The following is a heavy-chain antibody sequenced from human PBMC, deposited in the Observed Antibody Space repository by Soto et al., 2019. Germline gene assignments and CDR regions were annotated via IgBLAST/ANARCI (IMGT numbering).Heavy chain of an antibody. Sequence: QVQLVQSGAEVKKPGSSVKVSCKASGGTFSSYTISWVRQAPGQGLEWMGRIIPILGIANYAQKFQGRVTINADKSTSTAYMELSSLRSEDTAVYYCARDAWDSSGLSGMDVWGQGTTVTVSS. D-gene: IGHD6-19*01. V-gene: IGHV1-69*08. J-gene: IGHJ6*02. CDR3: ARDAWDSSGLSGMDV. CDR2: IIPILGIA. CDR1: GGTFSSYT.